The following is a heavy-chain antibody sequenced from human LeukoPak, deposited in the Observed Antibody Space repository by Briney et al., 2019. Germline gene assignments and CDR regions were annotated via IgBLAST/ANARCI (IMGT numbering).Heavy chain of an antibody. Sequence: SETLSLTCTVSGGSISSYYWTWIRQPPGKRLEWIGYITYSGSTDYNPSLKSRVSISVDTSKNQFSLKLTSVTAADTALYYCTSGRYCSGGTCPFEYWGQGTLVTVSS. CDR1: GGSISSYY. D-gene: IGHD2-15*01. CDR3: TSGRYCSGGTCPFEY. CDR2: ITYSGST. V-gene: IGHV4-59*01. J-gene: IGHJ4*02.